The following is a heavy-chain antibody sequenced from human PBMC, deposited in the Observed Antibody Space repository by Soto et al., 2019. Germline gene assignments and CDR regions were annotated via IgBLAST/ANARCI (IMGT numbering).Heavy chain of an antibody. Sequence: PSETLSLTCTVSGGSISSYYWSWIRQPAGKGLEWIGRIYTSGSTNYNPSLKSRVTMSVDTSKNQFSLKLSSVTAADTAVYYCARSKTRYNVLIWFGESHFDYWGQGTLVTVSS. CDR2: IYTSGST. V-gene: IGHV4-4*07. CDR3: ARSKTRYNVLIWFGESHFDY. J-gene: IGHJ4*02. CDR1: GGSISSYY. D-gene: IGHD3-10*01.